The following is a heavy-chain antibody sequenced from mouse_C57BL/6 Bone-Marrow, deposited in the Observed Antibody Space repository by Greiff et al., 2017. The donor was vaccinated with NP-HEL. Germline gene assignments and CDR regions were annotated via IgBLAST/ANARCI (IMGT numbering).Heavy chain of an antibody. CDR3: ARGRVLRAFDY. CDR1: GYTFTSYG. D-gene: IGHD1-1*01. J-gene: IGHJ2*01. Sequence: VKLMESGAELARPGASVKLSCKASGYTFTSYGISWVKQRTGQGLEWIGEIYPRSGNTYYNEKFKGKATLTADKSSSTAYMELRSLTSEDSAVYFCARGRVLRAFDYWGQGTTLTVSS. V-gene: IGHV1-81*01. CDR2: IYPRSGNT.